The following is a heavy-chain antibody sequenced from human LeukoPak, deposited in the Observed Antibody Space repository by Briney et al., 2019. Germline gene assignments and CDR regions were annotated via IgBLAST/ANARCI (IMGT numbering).Heavy chain of an antibody. CDR3: ARQRGWFDS. CDR1: GGSFSTYY. Sequence: PPETLSLTCGVYGGSFSTYYWSWIRQPPGMGLEWIGEINPSGSTKYNPSLKSRVTISVDTSKNQFSLTLTSVTAADTAVYFCARQRGWFDSWGQGTLVTVSS. V-gene: IGHV4-34*01. CDR2: INPSGST. J-gene: IGHJ5*01.